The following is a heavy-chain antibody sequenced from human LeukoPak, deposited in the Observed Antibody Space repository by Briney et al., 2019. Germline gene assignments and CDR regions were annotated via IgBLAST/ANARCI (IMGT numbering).Heavy chain of an antibody. CDR3: ATGAPIQLGYYFDY. D-gene: IGHD5-18*01. V-gene: IGHV1-69-2*01. CDR2: VDPEDGET. J-gene: IGHJ4*02. CDR1: GYTFTDYY. Sequence: GASVKVSCKVSGYTFTDYYMHWVQQAPGKGLEWMGLVDPEDGETIYAEKFQGRVTITADTSTDTAYMELSSLRSEDTAVYYCATGAPIQLGYYFDYWGQGTLVTVSS.